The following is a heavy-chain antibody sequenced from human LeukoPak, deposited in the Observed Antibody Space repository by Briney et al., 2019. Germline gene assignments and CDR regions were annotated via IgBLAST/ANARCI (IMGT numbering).Heavy chain of an antibody. CDR2: ISGSGGST. V-gene: IGHV3-23*01. CDR3: AASGTYWFNFDY. D-gene: IGHD3-10*01. J-gene: IGHJ4*02. Sequence: PGGSLRLSCAASGFTFSSYAMSWVRQAPGKGLEWVSAISGSGGSTYYADSVKGRFTISRDNSKKTLFLQMNSLRADDTAVYFCAASGTYWFNFDYWGQGTLVTVSS. CDR1: GFTFSSYA.